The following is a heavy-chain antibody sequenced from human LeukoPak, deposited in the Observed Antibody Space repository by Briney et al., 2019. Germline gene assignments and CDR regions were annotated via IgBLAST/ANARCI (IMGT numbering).Heavy chain of an antibody. D-gene: IGHD2-2*01. V-gene: IGHV1-69*06. CDR2: IIPIFGTA. CDR1: GYTFISHG. J-gene: IGHJ6*03. CDR3: ARGYCSSTSCLIGYYYYMDV. Sequence: SVKVSCKASGYTFISHGISWVRQAPGQGLEWMGGIIPIFGTANYAQKFQGRVTTTADKSTSTAYMELSSLRSEDTAVYYCARGYCSSTSCLIGYYYYMDVWGKGTTVTVSS.